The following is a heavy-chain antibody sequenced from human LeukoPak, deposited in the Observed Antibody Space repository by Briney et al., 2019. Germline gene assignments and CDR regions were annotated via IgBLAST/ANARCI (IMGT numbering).Heavy chain of an antibody. CDR1: GFTFSSFP. V-gene: IGHV3-21*04. CDR2: ISGDSTYI. D-gene: IGHD2-2*01. J-gene: IGHJ4*02. CDR3: AKLGGDIVVVPAALFDY. Sequence: GGSLRLSCAASGFTFSSFPMHWVRQIPGERPEWVSSISGDSTYIYYADSVKGRFTISRDNTNNSLFLQMNSLRAEDTAVYYCAKLGGDIVVVPAALFDYWGQGTLVTVSS.